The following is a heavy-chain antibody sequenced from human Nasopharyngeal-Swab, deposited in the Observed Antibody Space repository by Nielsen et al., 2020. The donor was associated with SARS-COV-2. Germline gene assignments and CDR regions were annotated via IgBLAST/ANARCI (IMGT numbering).Heavy chain of an antibody. D-gene: IGHD3-10*01. V-gene: IGHV4-39*01. Sequence: VRQMPGKGLEWIGSIYYSGSTYYNPSLKSRVTISVDTSKNQFSLKLSSVTAADTAVYYCARASSYYGSGSYYYWGQGTLVTVSS. J-gene: IGHJ4*02. CDR3: ARASSYYGSGSYYY. CDR2: IYYSGST.